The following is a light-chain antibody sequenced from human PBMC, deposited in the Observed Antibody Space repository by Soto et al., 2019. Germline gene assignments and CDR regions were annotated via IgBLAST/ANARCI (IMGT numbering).Light chain of an antibody. V-gene: IGKV3-11*01. CDR1: QSVSTY. J-gene: IGKJ1*01. CDR3: QQRSNWPRA. Sequence: EIRLSQSAATLSLSTGERATLSCRASQSVSTYLAWYQHKPGQAPRLLIYDASNRATGIPARFSGSGSGTDFTLTISSLEPEDFAVYYCQQRSNWPRAFGQRTKVAIK. CDR2: DAS.